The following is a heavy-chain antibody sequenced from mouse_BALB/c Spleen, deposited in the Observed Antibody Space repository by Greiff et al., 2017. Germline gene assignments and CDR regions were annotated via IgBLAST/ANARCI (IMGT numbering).Heavy chain of an antibody. Sequence: EVHLVESGGGLVKPGGSLKLSCAASGFTFSSYTMSWVRQTPEKRLEWVATISSGGSYTYYPDSVKGRFTISRDNAKNTLYLQMSSLKSEDTAMYYCTSGGGEVRRPFAYWGQGTLVTVSA. CDR2: ISSGGSYT. J-gene: IGHJ3*01. CDR1: GFTFSSYT. CDR3: TSGGGEVRRPFAY. V-gene: IGHV5-6-4*01. D-gene: IGHD2-14*01.